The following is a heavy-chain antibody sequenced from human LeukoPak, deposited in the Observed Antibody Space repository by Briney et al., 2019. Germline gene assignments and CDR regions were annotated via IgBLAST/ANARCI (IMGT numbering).Heavy chain of an antibody. Sequence: ASVKVSCKASGYTFTNYHMNWVRQIPGQGLEWMGWISPYNGNTNYAQKLQGRVTMTTDTSTSTAYMELRSLTSDDTAVYYCARGGVTSVVDVWGKGTTVTISS. CDR1: GYTFTNYH. CDR3: ARGGVTSVVDV. CDR2: ISPYNGNT. V-gene: IGHV1-18*04. J-gene: IGHJ6*04. D-gene: IGHD4-23*01.